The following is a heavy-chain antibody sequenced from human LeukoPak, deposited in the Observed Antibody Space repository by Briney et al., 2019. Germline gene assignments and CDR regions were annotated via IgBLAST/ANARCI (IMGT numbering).Heavy chain of an antibody. J-gene: IGHJ4*02. Sequence: GGSLRLSRTASGFTFSSYWMQWVRQAPGKGLVWVSRIDSDGSSPSYADSVEGRFTISRDNSKNTLYLQMNNLSAEDTAVYYCARETSGSFPYWGQGTLVTVSS. V-gene: IGHV3-74*01. CDR3: ARETSGSFPY. D-gene: IGHD2-15*01. CDR1: GFTFSSYW. CDR2: IDSDGSSP.